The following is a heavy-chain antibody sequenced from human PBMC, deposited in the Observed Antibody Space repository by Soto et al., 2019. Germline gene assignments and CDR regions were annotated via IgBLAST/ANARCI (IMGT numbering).Heavy chain of an antibody. CDR3: ASTRGY. Sequence: EVLVVESGGGLVQPGGSLRLSCAGSGFTFSGGYWMKWVRQAPGEGLEWWATIKEDGRETYYVDSVKGRFTNSRSSAKNSLYLQLNSLRVEDTAVYYCASTRGYWGQGTLVTVSS. CDR2: IKEDGRET. J-gene: IGHJ4*02. CDR1: GFTFSGGYW. V-gene: IGHV3-7*03. D-gene: IGHD3-3*01.